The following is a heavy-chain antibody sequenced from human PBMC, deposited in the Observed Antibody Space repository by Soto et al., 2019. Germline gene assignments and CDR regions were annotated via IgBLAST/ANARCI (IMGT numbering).Heavy chain of an antibody. J-gene: IGHJ5*02. V-gene: IGHV4-59*01. D-gene: IGHD6-25*01. Sequence: SETLSLTCTVSGGSISTYYWSWSRQPPGKGLGGIGYIYYDGSTSYNPSLRSRVTISVDTSKNQFSLILSSVTSADTAVYYCARDQLSSGLYVWFDPWGQGTLVTVSS. CDR1: GGSISTYY. CDR3: ARDQLSSGLYVWFDP. CDR2: IYYDGST.